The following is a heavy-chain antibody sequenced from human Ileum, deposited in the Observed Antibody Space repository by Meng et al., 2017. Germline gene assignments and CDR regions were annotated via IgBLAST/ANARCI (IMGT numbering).Heavy chain of an antibody. D-gene: IGHD5-18*01. J-gene: IGHJ3*02. CDR3: AGCIQLWDSGAFDI. CDR1: GGSLRGYY. Sequence: QGQFQAWGVSLFKLSETLSPTCAVCGGSLRGYYWSWIRQPPGKGLEWIGEINHSGSTNYNPSLKSRVTISVDTSKNQFSLKLSSVTAADTAVYYCAGCIQLWDSGAFDIWGQGTMVTVSS. CDR2: INHSGST. V-gene: IGHV4-34*01.